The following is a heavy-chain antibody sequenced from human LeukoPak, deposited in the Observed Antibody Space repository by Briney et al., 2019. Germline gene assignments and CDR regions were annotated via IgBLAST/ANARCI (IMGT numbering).Heavy chain of an antibody. V-gene: IGHV3-23*01. CDR3: AKGLHGGVGYGVDV. J-gene: IGHJ6*02. D-gene: IGHD3-16*01. CDR1: GFTFSNYA. Sequence: PGGSLRLSCTASGFTFSNYAMTWVRQAPGKGLEWVTSISGTGGRTYSADSVKGRFTISRDNSKNTLYLQMKNLRVEHTAVYYCAKGLHGGVGYGVDVWGQGTTDSVSS. CDR2: ISGTGGRT.